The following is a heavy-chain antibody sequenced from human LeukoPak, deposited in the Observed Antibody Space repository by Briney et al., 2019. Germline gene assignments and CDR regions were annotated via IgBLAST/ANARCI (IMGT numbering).Heavy chain of an antibody. V-gene: IGHV4-59*08. Sequence: SETLFLTCSVTGGSTTRYDWSWIRQSPGKGREWIGYIYDRGTSDPTTYHPTFQSRVTIPLHQSKPQFYLSLRSVSPADTAVYYCARQGGHSATFDIWGQGTMATVSS. D-gene: IGHD1-26*01. CDR3: ARQGGHSATFDI. CDR1: GGSTTRYD. CDR2: IYDRGTSDPT. J-gene: IGHJ3*02.